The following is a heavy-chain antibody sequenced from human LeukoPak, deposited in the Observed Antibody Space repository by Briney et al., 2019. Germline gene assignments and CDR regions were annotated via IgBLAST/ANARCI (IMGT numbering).Heavy chain of an antibody. D-gene: IGHD2-15*01. Sequence: ASVKVFCKASGGSLTSYAISWVRQAPGQGLEWMGWINPNSGGTNYAQKFQGRVTMARDTSISTAYVELSRLRSDDTAVYYCARDPQGYCSGGSCYTITTFDYWGQGTLVTVSS. CDR2: INPNSGGT. CDR3: ARDPQGYCSGGSCYTITTFDY. J-gene: IGHJ4*02. CDR1: GGSLTSYA. V-gene: IGHV1-2*02.